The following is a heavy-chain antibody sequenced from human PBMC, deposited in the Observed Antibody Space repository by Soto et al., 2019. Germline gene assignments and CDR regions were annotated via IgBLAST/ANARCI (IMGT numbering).Heavy chain of an antibody. CDR1: GYIFTTNY. V-gene: IGHV1-46*01. J-gene: IGHJ4*02. Sequence: ASVKVSCKASGYIFTTNYIHWVRQAPGQGLEWMGIINPSGGSTTYAQKFQGRVTMTRDTSTSTVYMELSSLRSEDTAVYYCVRALGDLDDYWGQGTLVTVSS. CDR3: VRALGDLDDY. CDR2: INPSGGST. D-gene: IGHD4-17*01.